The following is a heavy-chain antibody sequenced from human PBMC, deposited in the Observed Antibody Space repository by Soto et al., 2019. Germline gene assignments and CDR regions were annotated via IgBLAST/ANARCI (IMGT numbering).Heavy chain of an antibody. D-gene: IGHD3-10*01. CDR2: IKKDGSEK. V-gene: IGHV3-7*02. J-gene: IGHJ4*02. Sequence: HPGGSLRLSCVASGITFSTYWMSWVRQPPGKGLEWVANIKKDGSEKYYVDSVKGRFTISRDNAKNSLFLQMNSLRAEDTAIYYCATRPPNDIFYGVFDYWGQGALVTV. CDR3: ATRPPNDIFYGVFDY. CDR1: GITFSTYW.